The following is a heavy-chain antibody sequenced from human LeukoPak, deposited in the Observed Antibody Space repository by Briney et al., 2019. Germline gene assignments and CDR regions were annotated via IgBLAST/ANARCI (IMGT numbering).Heavy chain of an antibody. CDR3: ARGFDWAFDY. D-gene: IGHD3-9*01. Sequence: GGSLRLSCAASGFTFSSYSMNCVRQAPGRGLEWVSYIRSDTILYADSVKGRFTISRDNAKNSLFLQMNSLRDEDTAVYYCARGFDWAFDYWGQGTLVTVSS. J-gene: IGHJ4*02. V-gene: IGHV3-48*02. CDR2: IRSDTI. CDR1: GFTFSSYS.